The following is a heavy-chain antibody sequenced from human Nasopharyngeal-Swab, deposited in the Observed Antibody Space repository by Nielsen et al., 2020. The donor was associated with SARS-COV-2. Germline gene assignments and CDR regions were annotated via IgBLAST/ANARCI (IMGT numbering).Heavy chain of an antibody. V-gene: IGHV1-69*04. CDR3: AREAPVTMDTEGMDV. D-gene: IGHD4-17*01. Sequence: WVRQAPGQGLEWMGRIIPILGIANYAQKFQGRVTITADKSTSTAYMELSSLRSEDTAVYYCAREAPVTMDTEGMDVWGQGTTVTVSS. J-gene: IGHJ6*02. CDR2: IIPILGIA.